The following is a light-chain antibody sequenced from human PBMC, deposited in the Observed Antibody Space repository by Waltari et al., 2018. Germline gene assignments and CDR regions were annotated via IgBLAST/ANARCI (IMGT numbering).Light chain of an antibody. CDR3: QKYGSLPAT. J-gene: IGKJ1*01. CDR2: DAS. V-gene: IGKV3-20*01. Sequence: EIMLTQSPGTLSLSPGERATLSCRASQSISRYLACYQHKPGQAPRLLIYDASSRATGIPDRVSGSGSGTDFSLTISRLEPEDFAVYYCQKYGSLPATFGQGTKVEIK. CDR1: QSISRY.